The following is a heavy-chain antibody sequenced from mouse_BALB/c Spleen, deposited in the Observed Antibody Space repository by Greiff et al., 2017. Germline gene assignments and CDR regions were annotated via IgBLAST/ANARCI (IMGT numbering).Heavy chain of an antibody. J-gene: IGHJ4*01. D-gene: IGHD2-1*01. Sequence: EVQLVESGPGLVKPSQSLSLTCSVTGYSITSGYYWNWIRQFPGNKLEWMGYISYDGSNNYNPSLKNRISITRDTSKNQFFLKLNSVTTEDTATYYCARSYGNHAMDYWGQGTSVTVSS. V-gene: IGHV3-6*02. CDR2: ISYDGSN. CDR3: ARSYGNHAMDY. CDR1: GYSITSGYY.